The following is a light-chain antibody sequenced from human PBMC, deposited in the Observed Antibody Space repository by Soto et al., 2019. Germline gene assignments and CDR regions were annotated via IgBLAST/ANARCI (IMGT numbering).Light chain of an antibody. CDR1: SSNIGSTS. J-gene: IGLJ1*01. CDR2: TNV. Sequence: QPVLTQPPSASGTPGQRVTISCSGSSSNIGSTSVTWFQQLPGTAPKLLIHTNVNRPSGVPDRFSGSKSGTSASLAISGLQSEDEADYYCASWDDSLNGVVFGTGTKLTVL. V-gene: IGLV1-44*01. CDR3: ASWDDSLNGVV.